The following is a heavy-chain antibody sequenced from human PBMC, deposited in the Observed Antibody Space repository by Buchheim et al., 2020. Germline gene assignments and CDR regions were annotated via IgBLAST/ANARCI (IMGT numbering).Heavy chain of an antibody. CDR1: GGSISSYY. V-gene: IGHV4-59*01. Sequence: QVQLQESGPGLVKPSETLSLTCTVSGGSISSYYWSWIRQPPGKGLEWIGYIYYSGSTNYNPSLKSRVTISVDTSKNQFSLKLSSVTAADTAVYYCARSMYYYDSSGYYYPVPDFDYWGQGTL. J-gene: IGHJ4*02. CDR3: ARSMYYYDSSGYYYPVPDFDY. CDR2: IYYSGST. D-gene: IGHD3-22*01.